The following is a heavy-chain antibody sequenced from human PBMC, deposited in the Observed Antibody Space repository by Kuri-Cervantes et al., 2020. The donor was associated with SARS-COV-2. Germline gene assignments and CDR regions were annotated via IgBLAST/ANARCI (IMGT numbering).Heavy chain of an antibody. D-gene: IGHD5-24*01. CDR3: ARGVVTIYGFLVFLHAAGWLDL. Sequence: SETLCLTFTVPGCSISSYYWSWIPQPPGKGREWSGYIYYIGSTNYNPSLKSRVTISVDTSKKQCSLNLTSVTAADTAVYYCARGVVTIYGFLVFLHAAGWLDLWGQGTLVTVSS. J-gene: IGHJ5*02. CDR2: IYYIGST. CDR1: GCSISSYY. V-gene: IGHV4-59*12.